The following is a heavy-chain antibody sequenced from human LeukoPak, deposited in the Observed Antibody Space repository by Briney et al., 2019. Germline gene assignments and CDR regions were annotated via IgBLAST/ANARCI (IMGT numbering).Heavy chain of an antibody. V-gene: IGHV3-7*01. J-gene: IGHJ4*02. D-gene: IGHD2-8*01. CDR2: IKQDGSEK. CDR1: GFTLSSNW. CDR3: ARGNGFIIDY. Sequence: PGGSLGLSCAASGFTLSSNWMNWVRQAPGKGLEWVAIIKQDGSEKYYVDSVKGRFTISRDNAKNSLYLQMNGLRAEDTAVYYCARGNGFIIDYWGQGTLVTVSS.